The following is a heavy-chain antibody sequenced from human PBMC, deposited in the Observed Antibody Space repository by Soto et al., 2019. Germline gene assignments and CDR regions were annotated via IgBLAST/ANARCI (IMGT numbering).Heavy chain of an antibody. V-gene: IGHV1-18*04. D-gene: IGHD6-6*01. Sequence: ASVKVSCKASGYTFTSYGISWVRQAPGQGLEWMGWISAYNGNTNYAQKLQGRVTMTTDTSTSTAYMELRSLRSDDTAVYYCARDVRTQTFYYYYGMDVWGQGTTVTVSS. CDR2: ISAYNGNT. CDR3: ARDVRTQTFYYYYGMDV. CDR1: GYTFTSYG. J-gene: IGHJ6*02.